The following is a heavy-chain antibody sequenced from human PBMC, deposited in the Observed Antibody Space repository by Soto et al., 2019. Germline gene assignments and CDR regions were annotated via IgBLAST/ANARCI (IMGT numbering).Heavy chain of an antibody. CDR3: ARGPIGDAAMVTNYFDY. D-gene: IGHD5-18*01. J-gene: IGHJ4*02. CDR1: GFTFSNYA. Sequence: QVQLVESGGGVVQPGRSLRLSCAASGFTFSNYAIHWVRQAPGKGLEWVALLSYDGNNIHYADSVKGPFTVSRDNSKNTLFLQMNSLRAEDTALYYCARGPIGDAAMVTNYFDYWGQGTLVTVSS. CDR2: LSYDGNNI. V-gene: IGHV3-30-3*01.